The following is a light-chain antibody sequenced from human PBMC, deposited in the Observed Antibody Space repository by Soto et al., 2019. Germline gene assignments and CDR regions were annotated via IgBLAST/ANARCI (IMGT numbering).Light chain of an antibody. CDR3: QQYNNWPFS. CDR1: QGVTTN. V-gene: IGKV3-15*01. J-gene: IGKJ5*01. Sequence: EIVMTPSPGTLSVSPGERATISCRAGQGVTTNFAWYQQKSGQSPRLLIYDVSIRATGVPARFSGTGSETDFTLTISGLQSEDSAVYFCQQYNNWPFSFGQGTRLEIK. CDR2: DVS.